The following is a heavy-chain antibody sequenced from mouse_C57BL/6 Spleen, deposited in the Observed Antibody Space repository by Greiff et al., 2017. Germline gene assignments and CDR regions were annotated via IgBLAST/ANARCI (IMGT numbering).Heavy chain of an antibody. CDR2: ISSGGDYI. Sequence: EVKLVESGEGLVKPGGSLKLSCAASGFTFSSYAMSWVRQTPEKRLEWVAYISSGGDYIYYADTVKGRFTISRDNARNTLYLQMSSLKSEDTAMYYCTVYYGNYAYAMDYWGQGTSVTVSS. CDR1: GFTFSSYA. J-gene: IGHJ4*01. CDR3: TVYYGNYAYAMDY. V-gene: IGHV5-9-1*02. D-gene: IGHD2-1*01.